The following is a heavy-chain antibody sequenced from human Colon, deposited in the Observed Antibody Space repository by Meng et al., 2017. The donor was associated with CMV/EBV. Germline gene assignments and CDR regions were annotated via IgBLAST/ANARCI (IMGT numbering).Heavy chain of an antibody. D-gene: IGHD3-16*01. CDR2: IYSGGPT. V-gene: IGHV3-66*02. CDR1: GFTVSTSY. J-gene: IGHJ4*02. Sequence: GESLKISCAASGFTVSTSYMSWVRQTPRKGLEWVALIYSGGPTAHADSVKGRFTISRDNSKNILYLQMDSLTKEDSGIYYCGRNSRLLGGNDIWGQGMSVTVSS. CDR3: GRNSRLLGGNDI.